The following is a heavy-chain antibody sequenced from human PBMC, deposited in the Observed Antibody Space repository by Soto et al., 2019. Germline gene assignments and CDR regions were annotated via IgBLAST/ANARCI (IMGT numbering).Heavy chain of an antibody. CDR2: MNPNSGNT. D-gene: IGHD2-15*01. V-gene: IGHV1-8*01. Sequence: ASVKVSCKASGYTFTSYDINWVRQATGQGLEWMGWMNPNSGNTGYAQKFQGRVTMTRNTSISTAYMELSSLRSEDTAVYYCARGEVVAPNYHMDVWGRGTTVTVSS. J-gene: IGHJ6*03. CDR1: GYTFTSYD. CDR3: ARGEVVAPNYHMDV.